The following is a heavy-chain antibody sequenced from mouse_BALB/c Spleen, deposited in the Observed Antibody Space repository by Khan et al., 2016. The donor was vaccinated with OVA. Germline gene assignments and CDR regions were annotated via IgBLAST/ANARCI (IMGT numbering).Heavy chain of an antibody. Sequence: QIQLVQSGPELKKPGETVKISCKASGYTFTNYGMHWVKQAPGKGLKWMGWINTYTGEPTYADDFKGRFAFSLETSANTAYLQINNLKNEDTATYFCASGGYWYFDVWGAGTAGTVSS. D-gene: IGHD1-1*02. CDR3: ASGGYWYFDV. J-gene: IGHJ1*01. CDR1: GYTFTNYG. V-gene: IGHV9-3-1*01. CDR2: INTYTGEP.